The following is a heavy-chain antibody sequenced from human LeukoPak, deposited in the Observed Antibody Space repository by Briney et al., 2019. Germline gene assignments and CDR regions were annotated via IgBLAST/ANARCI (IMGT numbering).Heavy chain of an antibody. CDR3: AREAETHISPDH. J-gene: IGHJ4*01. D-gene: IGHD3-3*02. Sequence: GGSLRLSCAASGFTFSNYWMSWVRQAPGKGLEWVANIKQDGSGKYYVDSVKGRFTISRDNAKNSLYLQMNSLRVEETAVYYCAREAETHISPDHWGQGTLVTVSS. V-gene: IGHV3-7*01. CDR1: GFTFSNYW. CDR2: IKQDGSGK.